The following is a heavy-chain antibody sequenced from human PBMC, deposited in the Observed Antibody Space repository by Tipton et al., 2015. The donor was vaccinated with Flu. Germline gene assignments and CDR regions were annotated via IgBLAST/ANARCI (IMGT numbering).Heavy chain of an antibody. V-gene: IGHV3-13*01. CDR1: GFTFSTYD. Sequence: SLRLSCAASGFTFSTYDIHWVRQAIGKGLEWVSAIGSAGDTYYLDSVKGRFTISRDNAKNSLYLPMNSLRVGDTAVYYCARGPLPDSNWYNGMDVWGQGTTVTVSS. CDR2: IGSAGDT. CDR3: ARGPLPDSNWYNGMDV. J-gene: IGHJ6*02. D-gene: IGHD6-13*01.